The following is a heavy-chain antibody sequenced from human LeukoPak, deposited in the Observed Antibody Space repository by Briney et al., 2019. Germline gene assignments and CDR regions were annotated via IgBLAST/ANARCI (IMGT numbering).Heavy chain of an antibody. CDR2: MDPNSGNT. CDR1: GYTFTSYD. Sequence: GASVKVSCKASGYTFTSYDINWVRQATGQGLEWMGWMDPNSGNTGYAQKFQGRVTMTRNTSISTAYMELSSLRSEDTAVYYCALEPKGDSYGAINDAFDIWGQGTMVTVSS. D-gene: IGHD5-18*01. CDR3: ALEPKGDSYGAINDAFDI. J-gene: IGHJ3*02. V-gene: IGHV1-8*01.